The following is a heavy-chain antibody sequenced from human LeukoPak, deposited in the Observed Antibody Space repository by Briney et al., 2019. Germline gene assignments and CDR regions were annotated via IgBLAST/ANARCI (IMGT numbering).Heavy chain of an antibody. V-gene: IGHV3-7*01. CDR1: GFTFSSYW. J-gene: IGHJ5*02. CDR2: IKQDGSEK. Sequence: GGSLRLSCAASGFTFSSYWMSWVRQVPGKGLEWVANIKQDGSEKYYVDSVKGRFTISRDNAKNSLYLQMNSLRAEDTAVYYCAAHRRWATSSSGGRWFDPWGQGTLVTVSS. CDR3: AAHRRWATSSSGGRWFDP. D-gene: IGHD6-13*01.